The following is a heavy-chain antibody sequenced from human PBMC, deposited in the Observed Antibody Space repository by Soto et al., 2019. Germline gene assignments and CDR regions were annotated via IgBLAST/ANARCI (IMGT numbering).Heavy chain of an antibody. CDR2: LYYSGSP. CDR1: DDSISGYF. CDR3: ARQPNRNSGLFYFDY. J-gene: IGHJ4*02. V-gene: IGHV4-59*08. Sequence: ESLSLTCTVSDDSISGYFWSWIRQPPGKGLEWIGYLYYSGSPNYNPSLRSRVTISVDTSRDQFSMNLSSVTAADTAVYYCARQPNRNSGLFYFDYWGQGTLVTVSS. D-gene: IGHD4-4*01.